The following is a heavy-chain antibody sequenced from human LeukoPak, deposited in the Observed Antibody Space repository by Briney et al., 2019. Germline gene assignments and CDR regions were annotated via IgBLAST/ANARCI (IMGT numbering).Heavy chain of an antibody. CDR3: AHRTAFDS. V-gene: IGHV3-23*01. D-gene: IGHD1-14*01. CDR2: ITSISNT. J-gene: IGHJ4*02. CDR1: GFTFRSHA. Sequence: PGGSLTLSCAASGFTFRSHAMSWVRQAPGKGLEWVSTITSISNTYYPHSVKGRFTISRDNSRDTLYLQMNTLSAEDPAIYYCAHRTAFDSWGQGNLVTVSS.